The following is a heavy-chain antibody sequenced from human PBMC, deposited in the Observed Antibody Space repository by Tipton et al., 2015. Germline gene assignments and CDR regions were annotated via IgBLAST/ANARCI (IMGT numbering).Heavy chain of an antibody. J-gene: IGHJ5*02. D-gene: IGHD2-15*01. CDR1: RGSISSFY. CDR2: IYYTGST. Sequence: TLSLTCTVSRGSISSFYWSWIRQPPGKGLEWIGYIYYTGSTNYNPSLKSRVTMSVDASNNQFSLRLDSVTAADTAVYYCARGGNNWFDPWGQGTLVTVSS. CDR3: ARGGNNWFDP. V-gene: IGHV4-59*07.